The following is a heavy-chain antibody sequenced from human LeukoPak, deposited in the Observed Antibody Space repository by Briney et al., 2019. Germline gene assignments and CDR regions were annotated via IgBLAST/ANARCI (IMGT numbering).Heavy chain of an antibody. V-gene: IGHV3-23*01. Sequence: GGSLRLSCAASGFTFSSYAMSWVRQAPGKGLEWVSAISGSGGSTYYADSVKGRFTISRDNSKNTLYLQMNSLRAEDTAVYYCARDASFWSGSRNYYMDVWGKGTTVTVSS. CDR2: ISGSGGST. CDR1: GFTFSSYA. D-gene: IGHD3-3*01. CDR3: ARDASFWSGSRNYYMDV. J-gene: IGHJ6*03.